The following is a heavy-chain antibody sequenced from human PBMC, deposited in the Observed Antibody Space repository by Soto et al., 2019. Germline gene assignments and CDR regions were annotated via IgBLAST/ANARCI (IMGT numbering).Heavy chain of an antibody. J-gene: IGHJ5*02. Sequence: QVQLVQSGAEVKKPGSSVKVSCKASGGTFSSYAISWVRQAPGQGLEWMGGIIPIFGTANYVQKFQGRVTITADKATSTAYMELSSLRSEDTAVYYCARDRLPYGLRGGWCDPWGQGTLVTVSS. CDR3: ARDRLPYGLRGGWCDP. CDR2: IIPIFGTA. CDR1: GGTFSSYA. D-gene: IGHD3-10*01. V-gene: IGHV1-69*06.